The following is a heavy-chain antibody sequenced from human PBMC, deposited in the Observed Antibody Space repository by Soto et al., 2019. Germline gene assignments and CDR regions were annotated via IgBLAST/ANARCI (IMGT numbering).Heavy chain of an antibody. Sequence: PGGSLRLSCAASGFSLSNVWMDWVRQAPGKGLEWVGRIKSKSDGGTTDCAAPVKGRFTISRDDSKSIAYLQMNNLKTEDTAVYYCTRLPPENRGLDAFDIWGQGTMVTVSS. V-gene: IGHV3-15*07. CDR2: IKSKSDGGTT. CDR1: GFSLSNVW. D-gene: IGHD2-15*01. J-gene: IGHJ3*02. CDR3: TRLPPENRGLDAFDI.